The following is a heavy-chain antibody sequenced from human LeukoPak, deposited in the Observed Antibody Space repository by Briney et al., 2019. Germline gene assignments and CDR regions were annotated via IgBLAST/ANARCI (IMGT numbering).Heavy chain of an antibody. V-gene: IGHV3-53*01. CDR3: ARDSDSGYGPFAS. D-gene: IGHD5-12*01. CDR2: IHSGGTT. J-gene: IGHJ4*02. Sequence: GGSLRLSCAASGFTVGNNYMSWVRQAPGKGVEWVSVIHSGGTTNYADSVQGRFTISRDNSKTTVYLHMNSLRAEDTAVYYCARDSDSGYGPFASWGQGTLVTVSS. CDR1: GFTVGNNY.